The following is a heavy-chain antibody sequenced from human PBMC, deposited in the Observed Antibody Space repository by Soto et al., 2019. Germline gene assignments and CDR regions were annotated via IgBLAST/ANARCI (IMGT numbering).Heavy chain of an antibody. Sequence: QVRLVESGGGVVQPERSLRLSCVASGFTFSSYGIHWVRQAPGKGLEWVAVISSDGNTKYYADSVKGRFTISRDNSKNTLYLQMDSLRPEDTAVYYCAKEVAVAGDFDYWGHGTLVTVSS. CDR2: ISSDGNTK. CDR1: GFTFSSYG. J-gene: IGHJ4*01. V-gene: IGHV3-30*18. CDR3: AKEVAVAGDFDY. D-gene: IGHD6-19*01.